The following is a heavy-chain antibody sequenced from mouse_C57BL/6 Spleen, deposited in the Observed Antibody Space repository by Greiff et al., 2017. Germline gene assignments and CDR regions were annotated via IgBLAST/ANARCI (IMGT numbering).Heavy chain of an antibody. Sequence: VQLKESGPELVKPGASVKISCKASGYSFTDYNMNWVKQSNGKSLEWIGVINPNYGTTSYNQKFKGKATLTVDPSSSTAYMQLNSLTSEDSAVYYCARTAYSPHYYAMDYWGQGTSVTVSS. CDR2: INPNYGTT. D-gene: IGHD2-12*01. CDR1: GYSFTDYN. V-gene: IGHV1-39*01. J-gene: IGHJ4*01. CDR3: ARTAYSPHYYAMDY.